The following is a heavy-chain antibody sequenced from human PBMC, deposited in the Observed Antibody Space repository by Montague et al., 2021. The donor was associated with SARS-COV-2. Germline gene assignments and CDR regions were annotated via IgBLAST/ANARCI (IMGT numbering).Heavy chain of an antibody. J-gene: IGHJ5*02. V-gene: IGHV4-39*01. CDR2: IYYSGST. D-gene: IGHD3-10*01. Sequence: SETLSLTCTVSGGSISSNSYYWAWIRQPPGKGLEWIGSIYYSGSTYYNPSLKSRVTTSVDTSKNQFSLKLSSVTAADTAVYYCAGHLYSYANCLDPWGQGTLVTVSS. CDR1: GGSISSNSYY. CDR3: AGHLYSYANCLDP.